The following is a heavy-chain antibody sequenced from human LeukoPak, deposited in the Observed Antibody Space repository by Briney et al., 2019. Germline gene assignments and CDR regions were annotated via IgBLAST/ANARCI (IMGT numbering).Heavy chain of an antibody. V-gene: IGHV3-74*01. J-gene: IGHJ4*02. CDR1: GFTHWSHW. CDR3: ARDVQDSRTGGLDF. CDR2: SSGDGTDT. D-gene: IGHD3-22*01. Sequence: PGGSLRLSCGAWGFTHWSHWEHGLREARGKRVVWVSRSSGDGTDTSYAHSVKGRFTISRDNAKNTVFLPMNSLRDEDTAVYYCARDVQDSRTGGLDFWGQGTLVTVSS.